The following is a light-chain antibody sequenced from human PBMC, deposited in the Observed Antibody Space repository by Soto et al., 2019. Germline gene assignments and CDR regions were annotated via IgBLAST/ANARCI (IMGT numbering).Light chain of an antibody. Sequence: EVVMTQSPATVSVSPGERATLYCRASQSVGNNLAWYQQKPGQAPSLFIFGASVRATGVPDRFSGSGSGTEFTLTISSLQSEDFAVYYCQQYNSWPKTFGQGTMVDI. J-gene: IGKJ1*01. V-gene: IGKV3-15*01. CDR3: QQYNSWPKT. CDR1: QSVGNN. CDR2: GAS.